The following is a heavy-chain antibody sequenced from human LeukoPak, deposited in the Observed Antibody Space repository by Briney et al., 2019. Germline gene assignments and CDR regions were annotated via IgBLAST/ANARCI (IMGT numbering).Heavy chain of an antibody. D-gene: IGHD1-26*01. Sequence: GASVKVSCKASGYTFTSYGISWVRQAPGQGLEWMGWISAYNGNTNYAQKLQCRVTMTTDTSTSTAYMGLRSLRSDETAVYYCARDLVNWIVGATNDYWGQGTLVTVSS. V-gene: IGHV1-18*01. CDR2: ISAYNGNT. CDR1: GYTFTSYG. CDR3: ARDLVNWIVGATNDY. J-gene: IGHJ4*02.